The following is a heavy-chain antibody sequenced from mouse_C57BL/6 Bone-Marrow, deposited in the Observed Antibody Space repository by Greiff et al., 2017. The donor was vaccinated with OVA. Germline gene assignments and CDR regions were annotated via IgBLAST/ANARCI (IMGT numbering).Heavy chain of an antibody. CDR1: GFTFSSYG. CDR3: ARQGGLWLRRGYFDY. CDR2: ISSGGSYT. D-gene: IGHD2-2*01. Sequence: EVHLVESGGDLVKPGGSLKLSCAASGFTFSSYGMSWVRQTPDKRLEWVATISSGGSYTYYPDSVKGRFTISRDNAKNTLYLQMSSLKSEDTAMYYCARQGGLWLRRGYFDYWGQGTTLTVSS. J-gene: IGHJ2*01. V-gene: IGHV5-6*01.